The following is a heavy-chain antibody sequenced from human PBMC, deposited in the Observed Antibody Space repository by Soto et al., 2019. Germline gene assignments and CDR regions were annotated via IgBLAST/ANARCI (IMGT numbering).Heavy chain of an antibody. D-gene: IGHD3-22*01. CDR2: IYQSGTT. CDR1: GGSVRSGSYY. V-gene: IGHV4-61*01. CDR3: ARDSSGRHDY. J-gene: IGHJ4*02. Sequence: SETLSLTCSVSGGSVRSGSYYWNWIQQPPGKGLEWIGYIYQSGTTNYNASLKSRVTISIDTSKNQFFLKLNSVTAADTAVYYCARDSSGRHDYWGQGTLVTVSS.